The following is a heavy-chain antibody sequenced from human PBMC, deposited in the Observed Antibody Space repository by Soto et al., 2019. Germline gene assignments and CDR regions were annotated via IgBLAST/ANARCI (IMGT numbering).Heavy chain of an antibody. V-gene: IGHV5-51*01. D-gene: IGHD1-1*01. J-gene: IGHJ3*02. CDR2: IYPGDSDA. CDR1: GYIFSTSW. Sequence: GESLKISCKGSGYIFSTSWIAWVRRTPGKGLEWMGIIYPGDSDARYTPSFQGQVTISADKSISTAYLQWSSLKASDTAMYYCARLGYTAAFDIWSQGTMVTVSS. CDR3: ARLGYTAAFDI.